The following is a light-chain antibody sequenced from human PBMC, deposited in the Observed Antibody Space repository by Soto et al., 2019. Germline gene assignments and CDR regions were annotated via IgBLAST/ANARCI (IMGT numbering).Light chain of an antibody. CDR1: TGGVTGAHW. Sequence: VVTQEPSLTVSPGGTVTLTCGSSTGGVTGAHWPYWFQRKPGQAPRTLIYDTTNRQAWTPARFSGSLLGGKAALTLSGAQPEDEADYYCLLSHGRARVFGGGTKVTVL. CDR2: DTT. J-gene: IGLJ3*02. CDR3: LLSHGRARV. V-gene: IGLV7-46*01.